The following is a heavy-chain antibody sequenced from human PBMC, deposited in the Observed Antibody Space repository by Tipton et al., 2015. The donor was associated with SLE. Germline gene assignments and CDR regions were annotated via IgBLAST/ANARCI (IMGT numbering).Heavy chain of an antibody. J-gene: IGHJ4*02. CDR3: ARGGYYNVFDY. CDR2: IYYSGST. Sequence: LRLSCTVSGGSISSYYWSWIRQPPGKGLEWIGYIYYSGSTNYNPSLKSRVTISVDTSKNQFSLKLSSVTAAATAVYYCARGGYYNVFDYWGQGTLVTVSS. D-gene: IGHD3-10*01. CDR1: GGSISSYY. V-gene: IGHV4-59*01.